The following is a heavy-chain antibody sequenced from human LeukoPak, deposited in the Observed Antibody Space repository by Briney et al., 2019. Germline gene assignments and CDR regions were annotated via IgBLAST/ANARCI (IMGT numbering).Heavy chain of an antibody. CDR1: GFTFTSYS. Sequence: GGSLRLSWAASGFTFTSYSMNWVRQAPGRGLEWVSSIRFTGSYIYYADSVKGRFTISRDDAKNLLSLQMISLRVEDTAVYYCARAGPRGDGYNSDYWGQGTLVTVSS. CDR3: ARAGPRGDGYNSDY. J-gene: IGHJ4*02. CDR2: IRFTGSYI. D-gene: IGHD5-24*01. V-gene: IGHV3-21*01.